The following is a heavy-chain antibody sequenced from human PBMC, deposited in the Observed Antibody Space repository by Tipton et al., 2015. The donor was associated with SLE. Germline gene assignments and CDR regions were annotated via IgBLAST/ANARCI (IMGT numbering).Heavy chain of an antibody. Sequence: LSLTCTVSGYSISSGYYWGWIRQPPGKGLEWIGYIYYSGSTYYNPSLKSRVTISVDTSKNQFSLKLSSVTAADTAVYYCAREMHDYGDDAPDYWGQGTLVTVSS. D-gene: IGHD4-17*01. CDR1: GYSISSGYY. J-gene: IGHJ4*02. CDR3: AREMHDYGDDAPDY. CDR2: IYYSGST. V-gene: IGHV4-38-2*02.